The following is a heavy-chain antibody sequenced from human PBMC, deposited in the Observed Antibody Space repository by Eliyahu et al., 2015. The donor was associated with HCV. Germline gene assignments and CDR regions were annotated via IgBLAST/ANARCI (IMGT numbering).Heavy chain of an antibody. J-gene: IGHJ4*02. D-gene: IGHD3-3*02. Sequence: QVQLQESGPGLVKPSQTLSLTCTVSGGSISSGDYYWSWIRQPPGKGLEWIGYIYYSGSSSHNPSLNSRVTMSVDTSKNQFSLNLNFVTAADTALYFCARGHFWSGCYDCWGQGTLVTVSS. V-gene: IGHV4-30-4*01. CDR3: ARGHFWSGCYDC. CDR2: IYYSGSS. CDR1: GGSISSGDYY.